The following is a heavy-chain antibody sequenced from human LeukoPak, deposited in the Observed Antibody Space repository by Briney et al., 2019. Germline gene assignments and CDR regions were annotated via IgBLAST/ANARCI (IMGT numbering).Heavy chain of an antibody. CDR2: IIWNGGST. Sequence: PGGSLRLSCAASGFTFADYGMSWVRQTPGKGLEWVSGIIWNGGSTTYADSVKGRFTISRDNAKNSLYLQMNSLRAEDTAVYYCATNDGYNYYFDYWGQGTLVTVSS. CDR1: GFTFADYG. CDR3: ATNDGYNYYFDY. V-gene: IGHV3-20*04. D-gene: IGHD5-24*01. J-gene: IGHJ4*02.